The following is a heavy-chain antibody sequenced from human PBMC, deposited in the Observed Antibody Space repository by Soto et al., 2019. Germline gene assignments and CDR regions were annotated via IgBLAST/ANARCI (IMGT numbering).Heavy chain of an antibody. Sequence: EVQLVESGGGLVKPGGSLRLSCAASGFTFSSYSMNWVRQAPGKGLEWVSSISSSSSYIYYADSVKGRFTISRDNAKNSLDLQMNSLRAEDTAVYYCAREYSSSWYSSNWFDPWGQGTLVTVS. CDR3: AREYSSSWYSSNWFDP. V-gene: IGHV3-21*01. J-gene: IGHJ5*02. D-gene: IGHD6-13*01. CDR2: ISSSSSYI. CDR1: GFTFSSYS.